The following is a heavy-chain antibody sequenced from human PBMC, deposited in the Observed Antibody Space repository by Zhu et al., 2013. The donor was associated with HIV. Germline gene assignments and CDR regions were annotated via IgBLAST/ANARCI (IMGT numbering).Heavy chain of an antibody. CDR1: GFTFSSYA. V-gene: IGHV3-23*01. J-gene: IGHJ3*02. Sequence: EVQLLESGGGLVQPGGSLRLSCAASGFTFSSYAMSWVRQAPGKGLEWVSAISGSGGSTYYADSVKGRFTISRDNSKNTLYLQMNSLRAEDTAVYYCAKQRARGPTKYSSSQDAFDIWGQGTMVTVSS. D-gene: IGHD6-6*01. CDR3: AKQRARGPTKYSSSQDAFDI. CDR2: ISGSGGST.